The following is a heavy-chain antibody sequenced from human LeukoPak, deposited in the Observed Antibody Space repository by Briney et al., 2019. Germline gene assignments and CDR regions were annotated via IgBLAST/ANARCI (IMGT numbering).Heavy chain of an antibody. V-gene: IGHV3-21*01. D-gene: IGHD3-10*01. Sequence: GGSLRLSCAAAGFTFSSYSMNWVRQAPGKGLEWVSSISSRSSYIYYADSVKGRFTISRDNAKNSLYLQMNSLRAEDTAVYYCAREYDSGSYYNFGYWGQGTLVTVSS. CDR2: ISSRSSYI. CDR3: AREYDSGSYYNFGY. J-gene: IGHJ4*02. CDR1: GFTFSSYS.